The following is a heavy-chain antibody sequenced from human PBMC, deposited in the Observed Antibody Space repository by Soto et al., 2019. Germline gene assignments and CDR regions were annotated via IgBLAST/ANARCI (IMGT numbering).Heavy chain of an antibody. CDR3: ASSVTRFLGSSDY. J-gene: IGHJ4*02. CDR1: GGSISSDGYY. D-gene: IGHD3-16*01. Sequence: QVRLQESGPGLVKPSQTLSLTCTVSGGSISSDGYYWSWIRQHPAKGLEWIGYIYYSGSTYYNPSLKSRVIMSVDTSKNQFSLKLNSVTAADTAVYYCASSVTRFLGSSDYWGQGTLVTVSS. CDR2: IYYSGST. V-gene: IGHV4-31*03.